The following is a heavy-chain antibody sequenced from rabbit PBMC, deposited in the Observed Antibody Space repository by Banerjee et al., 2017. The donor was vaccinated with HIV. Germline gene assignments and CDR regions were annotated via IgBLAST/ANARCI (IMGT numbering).Heavy chain of an antibody. D-gene: IGHD4-2*01. J-gene: IGHJ4*01. CDR1: GFSFSSSYY. Sequence: QEQLVESGGDLVKPGASLTLTCTASGFSFSSSYYMCWVRQAPGKGLEWIACIYTDSSGSTYYASWAKGRFTISKTSSTTVTLQMTSLTAADTATYFCASRADDTDGAIDYAYFNLWGPGTLVTVS. CDR3: ASRADDTDGAIDYAYFNL. V-gene: IGHV1S45*01. CDR2: IYTDSSGST.